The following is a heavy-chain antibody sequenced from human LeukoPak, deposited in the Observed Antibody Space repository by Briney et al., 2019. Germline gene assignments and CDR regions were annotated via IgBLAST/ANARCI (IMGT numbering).Heavy chain of an antibody. D-gene: IGHD6-13*01. CDR2: IIGVVSYI. J-gene: IGHJ2*01. CDR3: ARAPRIVGYTSRELGHWYFDL. CDR1: GLTFTIDG. V-gene: IGHV3-21*01. Sequence: PGRSLTPFCAAAGLTFTIDGTSCARQAPGGWLGFHSAIIGVVSYIYYADSVKGRLTISRDNAKNSLYVQMNSLRAEDTAVYYCARAPRIVGYTSRELGHWYFDLWGRGTLVTVSS.